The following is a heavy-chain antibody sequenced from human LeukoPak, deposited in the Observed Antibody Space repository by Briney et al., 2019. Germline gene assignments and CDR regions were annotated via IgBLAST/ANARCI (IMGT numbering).Heavy chain of an antibody. CDR1: GGSFSGYY. D-gene: IGHD6-19*01. CDR3: ARGGQQWLVRYFQH. J-gene: IGHJ1*01. Sequence: SETLSLTCAVYGGSFSGYYWSWIRQPPGKGLEWIGEINHSGSTNYNPSLKSRVTISVDTSKNQFSLKLSSVTAADTAVYYCARGGQQWLVRYFQHWGQGTLVTVSS. V-gene: IGHV4-34*01. CDR2: INHSGST.